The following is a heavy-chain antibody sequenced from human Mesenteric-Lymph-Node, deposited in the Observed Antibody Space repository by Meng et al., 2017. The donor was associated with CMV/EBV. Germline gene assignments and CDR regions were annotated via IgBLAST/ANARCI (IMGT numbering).Heavy chain of an antibody. D-gene: IGHD4/OR15-4a*01. CDR1: GYTFTSYD. J-gene: IGHJ3*02. V-gene: IGHV1-8*01. CDR2: MNPNSGNT. Sequence: ASVKVSCKASGYTFTSYDINWVRQATGQGLEWMGWMNPNSGNTGYAQKFQGRVTMTTDTSTTTAYMELRSLRSDDTAVYYCARDRIYFGADAFDIWGQGTMVTVSS. CDR3: ARDRIYFGADAFDI.